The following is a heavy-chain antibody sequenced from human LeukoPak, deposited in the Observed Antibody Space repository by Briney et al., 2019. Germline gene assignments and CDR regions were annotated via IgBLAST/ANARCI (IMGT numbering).Heavy chain of an antibody. D-gene: IGHD5-24*01. CDR2: ISGSGGST. Sequence: TGGSLRLSCAASGFTVSGNYMTWVRQAPGKGLEWVSVISGSGGSTFYADSVKGRFTISRDNSKNTLYLQMNSLRAEDTAVYYCAKDRRDGYNYYYYGMDVWGQGTTVTVSS. CDR3: AKDRRDGYNYYYYGMDV. CDR1: GFTVSGNY. J-gene: IGHJ6*02. V-gene: IGHV3-23*01.